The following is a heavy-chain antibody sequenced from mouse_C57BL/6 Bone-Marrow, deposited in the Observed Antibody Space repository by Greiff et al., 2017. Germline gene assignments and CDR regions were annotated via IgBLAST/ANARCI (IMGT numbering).Heavy chain of an antibody. D-gene: IGHD2-4*01. J-gene: IGHJ3*01. CDR1: GFTFSNYW. CDR2: IRLKSDNYAT. V-gene: IGHV6-3*01. CDR3: TGDYDYDVGWFAY. Sequence: DVKLQESGGGLVQPGGSMKLSCVASGFTFSNYWMNWVRQSPEKGLEWVAQIRLKSDNYATNYAASVKGRFTIARDYSKSRVYLQMNNLKAEDTGIYDCTGDYDYDVGWFAYWGQGTLVTVSA.